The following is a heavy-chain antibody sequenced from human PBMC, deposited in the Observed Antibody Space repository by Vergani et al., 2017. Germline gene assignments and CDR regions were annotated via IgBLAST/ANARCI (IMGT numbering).Heavy chain of an antibody. CDR3: ARIRRFCSAEQQLWLCSLRYYYGMDV. CDR1: GFTFSDYY. CDR2: ISSSGSTI. V-gene: IGHV3-11*01. D-gene: IGHD5-18*01. Sequence: QVQLVESGGGLVKPGGSLRLSCAASGFTFSDYYMSWIRQAPGKGLEWVSYISSSGSTIYYADSVKGRFTISKDTSKSQVVLTMTNMDPVDTATYYCARIRRFCSAEQQLWLCSLRYYYGMDVWGQGTTVTVSS. J-gene: IGHJ6*02.